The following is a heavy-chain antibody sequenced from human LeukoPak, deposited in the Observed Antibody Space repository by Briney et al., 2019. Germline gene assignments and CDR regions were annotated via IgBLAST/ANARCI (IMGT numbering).Heavy chain of an antibody. J-gene: IGHJ6*03. D-gene: IGHD5-12*01. V-gene: IGHV4-34*01. Sequence: PSETLSLTCAVYGGSFSGYYWSWIRQPPGKGLEWIGEINHSGSTNYNPSLKSRVTISVDTSKNQFSLKLGSVTAADTAVYYCARGSGYARYYYYYYYMDVWGKGTTVTVSS. CDR1: GGSFSGYY. CDR2: INHSGST. CDR3: ARGSGYARYYYYYYYMDV.